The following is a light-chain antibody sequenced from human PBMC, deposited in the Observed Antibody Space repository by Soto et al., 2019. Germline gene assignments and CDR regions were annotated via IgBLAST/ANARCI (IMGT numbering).Light chain of an antibody. CDR1: QSVLYSPNNKNY. CDR2: WAS. J-gene: IGKJ1*01. CDR3: QQYYSTPT. V-gene: IGKV4-1*01. Sequence: DIVMTQSPDSLAVSLGERATINCKSSQSVLYSPNNKNYLAWYQQRPGQPPKLLIYWASTRESGVPDRFSGSGSGTDFTLTSSSVQAEDVVVYYCQQYYSTPTFGQVTKVEIK.